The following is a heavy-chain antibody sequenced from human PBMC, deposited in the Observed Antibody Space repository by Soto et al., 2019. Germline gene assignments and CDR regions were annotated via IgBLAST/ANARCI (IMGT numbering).Heavy chain of an antibody. V-gene: IGHV4-39*01. Sequence: PSETLSLTCTVSGGSVTNSSYYWGWIRQSPGKGLEWIGSVYYRGRSYSKSSVKSRVTISVDTSKNLFSLSLNSVTASDTAVYFCVSQRTTVPTQAYFDYWGPGALVTVS. D-gene: IGHD4-17*01. CDR2: VYYRGRS. CDR3: VSQRTTVPTQAYFDY. J-gene: IGHJ4*02. CDR1: GGSVTNSSYY.